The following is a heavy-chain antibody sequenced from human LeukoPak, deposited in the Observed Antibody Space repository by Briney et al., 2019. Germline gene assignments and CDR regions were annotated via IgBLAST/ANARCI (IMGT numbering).Heavy chain of an antibody. CDR3: ARPLGSGSYSEDFFDY. CDR1: GFTFSSYW. V-gene: IGHV3-74*01. CDR2: INSDGSST. J-gene: IGHJ4*02. Sequence: PGGSLRLSCEASGFTFSSYWMHWVRQAPGKGLVWVSRINSDGSSTSYADSVKGRFTISRDNAKNTLYLQMNSPRAEDTAVYYCARPLGSGSYSEDFFDYWGQGTLVTVSS. D-gene: IGHD1-26*01.